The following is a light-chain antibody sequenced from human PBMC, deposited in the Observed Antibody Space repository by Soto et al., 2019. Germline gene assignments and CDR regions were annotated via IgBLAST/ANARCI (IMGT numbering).Light chain of an antibody. CDR2: VNSDGSH. CDR3: QTWGTGVRV. J-gene: IGLJ2*01. V-gene: IGLV4-69*02. CDR1: SRHSSYT. Sequence: QPVLTQSPSASASLGASVKLTCTLSSRHSSYTIAWHQQQPEKGPRYLMKVNSDGSHTKGDGIPDRFSGSSSGAERYLSIPSLQPEDEADYYCQTWGTGVRVFGGGTKLTVL.